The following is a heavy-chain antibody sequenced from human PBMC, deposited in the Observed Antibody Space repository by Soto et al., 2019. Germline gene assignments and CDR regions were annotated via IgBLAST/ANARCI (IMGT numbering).Heavy chain of an antibody. J-gene: IGHJ4*02. D-gene: IGHD1-1*01. Sequence: LRLSCAASGFTFTDSAIHWVRQASGKGLEWVGRMRSRVNSYVTSDAESVQGRFTISRDDSKNTAYLQMNSLKPEDTAVYYCTRQLRAGTWNDVYYFDYWGQGTLVTVSS. CDR3: TRQLRAGTWNDVYYFDY. CDR1: GFTFTDSA. CDR2: MRSRVNSYVT. V-gene: IGHV3-73*01.